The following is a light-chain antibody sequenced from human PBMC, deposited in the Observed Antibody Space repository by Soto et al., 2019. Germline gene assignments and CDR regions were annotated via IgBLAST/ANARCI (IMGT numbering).Light chain of an antibody. CDR2: DVS. Sequence: QSALTQPRSVSGSPGQSVTISCTGTSSDVGRYALVSWYQQHPGKAPKGMIYDVSERPSGVPDRFSGSKSGNTASLTISGLQAEDEADYYCCSYAGIPRYVFGTGTQVTV. CDR3: CSYAGIPRYV. CDR1: SSDVGRYAL. J-gene: IGLJ1*01. V-gene: IGLV2-11*01.